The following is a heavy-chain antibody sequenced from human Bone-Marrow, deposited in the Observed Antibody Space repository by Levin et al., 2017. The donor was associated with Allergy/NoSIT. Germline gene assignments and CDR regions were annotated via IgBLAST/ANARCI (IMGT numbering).Heavy chain of an antibody. V-gene: IGHV3-74*01. CDR1: GFTFSSYW. D-gene: IGHD3-22*01. Sequence: GESLKISCAASGFTFSSYWMDWVRQAPGKGLVWVSRINSDGSSTTYADSVKGRFTISRDNAKNTLYLQMNSLRAEDTAVYYCARETSSSGYYEDYWGQGTLVTVSS. J-gene: IGHJ4*02. CDR3: ARETSSSGYYEDY. CDR2: INSDGSST.